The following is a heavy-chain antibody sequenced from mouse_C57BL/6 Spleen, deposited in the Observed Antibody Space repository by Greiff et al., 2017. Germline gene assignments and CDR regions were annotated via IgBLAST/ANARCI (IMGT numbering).Heavy chain of an antibody. CDR2: IDPNSGGT. Sequence: QVQLQQSGAELVKPGASVKLSCKASGYTFTSYWMHWVKQRPGRGLEWIGRIDPNSGGTKYNEKFKSKATLTVDKPSSTAYMQLSSLTSEDSAVYYCARPSIYYYGSSPYYAMDYWGQGTSVTVSS. V-gene: IGHV1-72*01. CDR1: GYTFTSYW. D-gene: IGHD1-1*01. J-gene: IGHJ4*01. CDR3: ARPSIYYYGSSPYYAMDY.